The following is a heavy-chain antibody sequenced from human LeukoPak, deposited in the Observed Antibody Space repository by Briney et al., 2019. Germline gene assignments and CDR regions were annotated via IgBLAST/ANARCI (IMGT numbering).Heavy chain of an antibody. CDR2: INGDGSST. CDR3: AREELEPSTHPFDP. D-gene: IGHD1-7*01. CDR1: GITFSGHW. V-gene: IGHV3-74*03. J-gene: IGHJ5*02. Sequence: GGSLRLSCAASGITFSGHWMHWVRQTPGQGLVLDSRINGDGSSTAYADSVKGRFTISRDNAKNTVYLQMNSLRVDDTAVYYCAREELEPSTHPFDPWGQGTLVTVSS.